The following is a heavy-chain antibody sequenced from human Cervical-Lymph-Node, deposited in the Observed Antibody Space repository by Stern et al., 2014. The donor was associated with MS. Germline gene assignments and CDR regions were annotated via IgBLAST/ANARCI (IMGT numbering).Heavy chain of an antibody. J-gene: IGHJ4*02. D-gene: IGHD6-19*01. CDR3: AKVYGSGPFDY. CDR1: GFTFSSYA. CDR2: INVSDGST. V-gene: IGHV3-23*01. Sequence: EVHLLESGGTLVQPGGSLRLSCAASGFTFSSYAMSWVRQAPGKGLEWVSVINVSDGSTFYADSVKGRFTISRDNSKNTLFLQMNSLRAEDTAVYYCAKVYGSGPFDYWGQGTLVTVSS.